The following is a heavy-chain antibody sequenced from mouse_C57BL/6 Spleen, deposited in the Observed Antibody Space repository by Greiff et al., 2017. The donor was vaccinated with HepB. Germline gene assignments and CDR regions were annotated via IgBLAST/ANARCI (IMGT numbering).Heavy chain of an antibody. CDR1: GYTFTSYW. CDR2: IHPNSGST. J-gene: IGHJ2*01. CDR3: ARSSPRREIDY. Sequence: QVQLQQPGAELVKPGASVKLSCKASGYTFTSYWMHWVKQRPGQGLEWIGMIHPNSGSTNYNEKFKSKATLTVDKSSSTAYMQLSSLTSEDSAVYYCARSSPRREIDYWGQGTTRTVSS. V-gene: IGHV1-64*01.